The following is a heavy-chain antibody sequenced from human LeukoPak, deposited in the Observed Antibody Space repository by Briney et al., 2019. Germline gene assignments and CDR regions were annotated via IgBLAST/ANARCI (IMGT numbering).Heavy chain of an antibody. V-gene: IGHV3-30-3*01. J-gene: IGHJ4*02. CDR3: ARRGYSGYDPPDY. CDR2: ISYDGSIK. CDR1: GFTFSSYA. D-gene: IGHD5-12*01. Sequence: PGGSLRLSCEASGFTFSSYAMHWVRQAPGKGLEWVAIISYDGSIKYYADSVKGRFTISRDNSKNTLYLQMNSLRAEDTAVYYCARRGYSGYDPPDYWGQGTLVTVSS.